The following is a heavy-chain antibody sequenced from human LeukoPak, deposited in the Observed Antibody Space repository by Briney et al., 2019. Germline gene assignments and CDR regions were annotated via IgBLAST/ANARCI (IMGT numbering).Heavy chain of an antibody. Sequence: GASVKVSCKVSGYTLTELSTHWVRQAPGQGLEWMGGFDPEDGETVYAQKFQGRVTMTEDTSTDTAYMELSSLRSEDTAVYYCARDKLGYCSGGSCYFDLWGQGTLVTVSS. J-gene: IGHJ4*02. CDR3: ARDKLGYCSGGSCYFDL. V-gene: IGHV1-24*01. D-gene: IGHD2-15*01. CDR1: GYTLTELS. CDR2: FDPEDGET.